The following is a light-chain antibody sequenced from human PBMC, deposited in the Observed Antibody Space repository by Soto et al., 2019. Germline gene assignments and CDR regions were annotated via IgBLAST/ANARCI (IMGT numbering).Light chain of an antibody. V-gene: IGLV2-14*01. CDR3: SSYSTSSTLEV. J-gene: IGLJ2*01. Sequence: QSALTQPASVSGSPGQSITISCTGTSSAFRVYNYISWYQQHPGKAPELIIYEVSNRPSGVSHRFSGSKSGNTASLTISGLQAEDEAEYFCSSYSTSSTLEVFGGGTKLTVL. CDR1: SSAFRVYNY. CDR2: EVS.